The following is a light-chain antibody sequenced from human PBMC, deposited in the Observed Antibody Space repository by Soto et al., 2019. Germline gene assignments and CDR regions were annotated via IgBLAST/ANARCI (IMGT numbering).Light chain of an antibody. CDR3: QQSYSALWT. V-gene: IGKV1-39*01. CDR2: AAS. Sequence: DIQVTQSPSSLSASVGDRVIITCWASQGINRNLNWYQQKPGQAPKLLIYAASSLQSGVPTRFRGTASGTEFTLTITGLQPEDSASYYCQQSYSALWTFGQGTKVEIK. CDR1: QGINRN. J-gene: IGKJ1*01.